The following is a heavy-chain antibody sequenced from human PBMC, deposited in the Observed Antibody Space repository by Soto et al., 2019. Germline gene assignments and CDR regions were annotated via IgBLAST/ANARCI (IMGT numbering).Heavy chain of an antibody. J-gene: IGHJ6*02. Sequence: ASVKVSCKASGYTFTIYAMHWVRQAPGQRLEWMGWINAGNGNTKYSQKFQGRVTITRDTSASTAYMELSSLRSEDTAVYYCAREEQLTRGIYYYGMDVWGQGTTVTVSS. CDR1: GYTFTIYA. D-gene: IGHD6-6*01. CDR3: AREEQLTRGIYYYGMDV. CDR2: INAGNGNT. V-gene: IGHV1-3*01.